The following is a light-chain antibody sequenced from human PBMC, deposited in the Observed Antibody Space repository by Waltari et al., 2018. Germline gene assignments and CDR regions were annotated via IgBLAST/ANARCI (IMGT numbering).Light chain of an antibody. CDR3: SSYGGSNYVL. V-gene: IGLV2-8*01. CDR1: RSDVGGYTY. J-gene: IGLJ2*01. CDR2: EVS. Sequence: QSALPPPPSASGSPGQSVTISCLGTRSDVGGYTYVSWYQPHPGKAPNLMIYEVSKRPSGVPDRFSASKSGTTASLTVSGLQAEDEADYYCSSYGGSNYVLFGGGTKLTGL.